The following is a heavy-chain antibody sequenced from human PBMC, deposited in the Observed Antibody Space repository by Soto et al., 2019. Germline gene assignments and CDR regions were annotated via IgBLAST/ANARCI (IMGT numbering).Heavy chain of an antibody. V-gene: IGHV3-15*01. CDR3: TTQGLTAYCGGDCLLWGMDV. J-gene: IGHJ6*02. D-gene: IGHD2-21*02. Sequence: GGSLRLSCAASGFTFSNAWMSWVRQAPGKGLEWVGRIKSKTDGGTTGYAAPVKGRFTISRDDSKNTLYLQMNSLKTEDTAVCYCTTQGLTAYCGGDCLLWGMDVWGQGTTVTVSS. CDR2: IKSKTDGGTT. CDR1: GFTFSNAW.